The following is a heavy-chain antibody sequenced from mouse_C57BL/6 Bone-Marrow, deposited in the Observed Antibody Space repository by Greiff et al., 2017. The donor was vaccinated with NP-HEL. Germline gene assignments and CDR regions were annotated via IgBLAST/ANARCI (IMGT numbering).Heavy chain of an antibody. V-gene: IGHV1-19*01. Sequence: VQLKQSGPVLVKPGASVKMSCKASGYTFTDYYMNWVKQSHGKSLEWIGVINPYNGGTSYNQKFKGKATLTVDKSSSTAYMELNSLTSEDSAVYYCARKLRDAMDYWGQGTSVTVSS. CDR3: ARKLRDAMDY. CDR2: INPYNGGT. CDR1: GYTFTDYY. J-gene: IGHJ4*01. D-gene: IGHD1-1*01.